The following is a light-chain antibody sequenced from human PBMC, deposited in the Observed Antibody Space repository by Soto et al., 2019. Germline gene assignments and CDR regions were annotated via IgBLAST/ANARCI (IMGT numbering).Light chain of an antibody. J-gene: IGLJ3*02. CDR3: LSHTGSRTL. CDR1: SSDVGDYNY. CDR2: EVT. Sequence: QSVLTQPASVSGAPGQSITISCTGASSDVGDYNYVSWYQEHPGQVPKLIIFEVTTRPSGVSDRFSGSRSGNTASLTISGLQAEDEADYFCLSHTGSRTLFGGGPKRTVL. V-gene: IGLV2-14*01.